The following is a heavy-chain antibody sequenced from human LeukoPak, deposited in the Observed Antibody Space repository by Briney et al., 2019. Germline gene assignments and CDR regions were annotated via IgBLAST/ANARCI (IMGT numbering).Heavy chain of an antibody. V-gene: IGHV3-30*04. CDR3: ARMGIAVVGVFDY. D-gene: IGHD6-19*01. Sequence: GRSLRLSCAASGFTFSSYAMHWVRQAPGKGLEWVAVISHDGSNKYYADSVKGRFTISRDNSKNTLYLQMNSLRAEDTAVYYCARMGIAVVGVFDYWGQGTLVTVSS. CDR1: GFTFSSYA. J-gene: IGHJ4*02. CDR2: ISHDGSNK.